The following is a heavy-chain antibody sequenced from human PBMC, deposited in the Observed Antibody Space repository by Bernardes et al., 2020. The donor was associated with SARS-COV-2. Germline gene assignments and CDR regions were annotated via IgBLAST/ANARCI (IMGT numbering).Heavy chain of an antibody. CDR1: GGSISSHY. Sequence: SETLSLTCTVSGGSISSHYWSWIRQPPGKGLEWIGPFYYSGSTTYNPSLKSRVTLSVDTSKSQFSLTLSSVTAADTDVYYGAAESRSRPAEGYGDPWGRGTLVNVSS. V-gene: IGHV4-59*11. J-gene: IGHJ2*01. CDR2: FYYSGST. D-gene: IGHD1-26*01. CDR3: AAESRSRPAEGYGDP.